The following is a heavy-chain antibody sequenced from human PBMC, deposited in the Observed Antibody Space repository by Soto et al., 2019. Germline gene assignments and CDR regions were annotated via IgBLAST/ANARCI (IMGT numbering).Heavy chain of an antibody. Sequence: GGSLILSCSASGFTFSSYAMHWVRQAPGKGLEYVSAISSNGGNTYYADSVKGRFTISRDRSKNTLYLQMSSLRAEDTAVYYCVKEAYYYDSSGYYYGWFDPWGQGTLVTVSS. D-gene: IGHD3-22*01. CDR3: VKEAYYYDSSGYYYGWFDP. V-gene: IGHV3-64D*06. CDR1: GFTFSSYA. CDR2: ISSNGGNT. J-gene: IGHJ5*02.